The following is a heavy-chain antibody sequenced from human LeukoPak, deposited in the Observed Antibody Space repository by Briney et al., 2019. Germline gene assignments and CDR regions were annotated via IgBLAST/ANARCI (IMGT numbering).Heavy chain of an antibody. Sequence: PGGSLRLSCAAFGFTFSSYVMSWVRQAPGKGLEWVSVIGTSGGSTIYADSVKGRFTISRDDSKNTLYLQMNSLRAEDTAVYYCARDPSHAFDIWGQGTMVTVSS. CDR2: IGTSGGST. CDR3: ARDPSHAFDI. J-gene: IGHJ3*02. CDR1: GFTFSSYV. V-gene: IGHV3-23*01.